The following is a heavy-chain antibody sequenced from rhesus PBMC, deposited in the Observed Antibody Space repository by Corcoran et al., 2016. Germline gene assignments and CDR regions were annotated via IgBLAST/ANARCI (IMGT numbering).Heavy chain of an antibody. V-gene: IGHV4-122*02. CDR2: ITYSGST. CDR1: GGSISSGYYY. Sequence: QVQLQESGPGLVKPSETLSLTCAVSGGSISSGYYYWSWIRQPPGKGLEWIGYITYSGSTSYNPSHKSRVTISRDTSKNQFSLKLSSVTAADTAVYYCARVAGVIPYYFDYWGQGVLVTVSS. J-gene: IGHJ4*01. D-gene: IGHD3-34*01. CDR3: ARVAGVIPYYFDY.